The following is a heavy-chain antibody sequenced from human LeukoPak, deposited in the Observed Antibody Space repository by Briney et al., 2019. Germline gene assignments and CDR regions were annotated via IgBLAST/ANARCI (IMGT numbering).Heavy chain of an antibody. V-gene: IGHV1-46*03. Sequence: ASVKVSCKASGYTFTSYYMYWVRQAPGQGLEWMGIINPSGGSTSYAQKFQGRVTMTRDTSTSTVYMELSSLRSEDTAVYYCASGFCSSTSCYTGWFDPWGQGTLVTVSS. CDR2: INPSGGST. CDR3: ASGFCSSTSCYTGWFDP. CDR1: GYTFTSYY. J-gene: IGHJ5*02. D-gene: IGHD2-2*02.